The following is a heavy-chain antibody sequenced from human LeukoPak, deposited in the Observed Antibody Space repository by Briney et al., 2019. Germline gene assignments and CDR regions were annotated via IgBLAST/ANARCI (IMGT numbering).Heavy chain of an antibody. Sequence: GGSLRLSCAASGFTFSTYSMNWVRQAPGRGPEWVSGTSETGGARYYADSVRGRFTISKDNSKNTLFLQMDNLRAEDTALYYCAKAIARHRDLDAFDIWGQGTLVSVSS. CDR2: TSETGGAR. V-gene: IGHV3-23*01. D-gene: IGHD2-21*01. CDR3: AKAIARHRDLDAFDI. CDR1: GFTFSTYS. J-gene: IGHJ3*02.